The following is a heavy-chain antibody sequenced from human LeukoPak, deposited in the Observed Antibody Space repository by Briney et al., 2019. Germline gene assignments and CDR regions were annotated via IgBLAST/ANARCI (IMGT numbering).Heavy chain of an antibody. CDR2: IYYSGST. D-gene: IGHD3-3*01. CDR3: ARNTRFLEWPYFDY. CDR1: GGSISSSSYY. Sequence: SETLSLTCTVSGGSISSSSYYWGWIRQPPGKGLEWIGSIYYSGSTYYNPSLKSRVTISVDTSKNQFSLKLSSVTAPDTAVYYCARNTRFLEWPYFDYWGQGTLVTVSS. J-gene: IGHJ4*02. V-gene: IGHV4-39*01.